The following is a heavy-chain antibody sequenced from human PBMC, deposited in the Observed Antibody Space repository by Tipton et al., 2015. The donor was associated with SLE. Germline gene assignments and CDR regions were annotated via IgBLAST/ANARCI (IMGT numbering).Heavy chain of an antibody. V-gene: IGHV4-4*07. Sequence: TLSLTCTVSGGSISSYYWSWIRQPAGNGLGWIGRIYSSGSTNYNPSLKSRVTISVDTSKNQFSLKLSSVTAADTAVYYCARDLEWLFGWFDPWGQGTLVTVSS. D-gene: IGHD3-3*01. CDR3: ARDLEWLFGWFDP. CDR1: GGSISSYY. J-gene: IGHJ5*02. CDR2: IYSSGST.